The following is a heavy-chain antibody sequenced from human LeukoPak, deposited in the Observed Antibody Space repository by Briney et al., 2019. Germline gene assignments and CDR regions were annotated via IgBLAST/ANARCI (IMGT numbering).Heavy chain of an antibody. CDR3: AKDRCSSTSCYIDY. V-gene: IGHV3-30*18. CDR2: ISYDGSNK. J-gene: IGHJ4*02. Sequence: PGGSLRLSCAAPGFTFSSYGMHWVRQAPGKGLEWVAVISYDGSNKYYADSVKGRFTISRDNSKNTLYLQMNSLTAEDTAVYYCAKDRCSSTSCYIDYWGQGTLVTVSS. CDR1: GFTFSSYG. D-gene: IGHD2-2*02.